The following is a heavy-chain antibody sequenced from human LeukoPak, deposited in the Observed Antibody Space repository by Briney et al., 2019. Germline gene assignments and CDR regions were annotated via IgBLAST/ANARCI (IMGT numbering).Heavy chain of an antibody. CDR3: ARDLKRGYSSGRYSWGTGSSNDY. J-gene: IGHJ4*02. CDR2: ISGYNGNT. CDR1: GYTFTSYG. D-gene: IGHD6-19*01. V-gene: IGHV1-18*01. Sequence: GASVKVSCKASGYTFTSYGISWVRQAPGQGLEWMGWISGYNGNTNYAQKLQGRVTMTTDTSTSTAYMELRSLRSDDTAVYYCARDLKRGYSSGRYSWGTGSSNDYWGQGTLATVSS.